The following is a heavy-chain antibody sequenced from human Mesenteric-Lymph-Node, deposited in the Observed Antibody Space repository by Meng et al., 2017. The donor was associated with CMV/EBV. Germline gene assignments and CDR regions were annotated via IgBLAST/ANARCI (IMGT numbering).Heavy chain of an antibody. Sequence: SETLSLTCTVSGGSISSSSYYWGWIRQPPGKGLEWIGSIYYSGSTYYNPSLKSRVTISVDTSKSQFSLSLRSVTAADTAVYYCARGGAVLGFLEGSAPDYYFGYWGQGRLVIVSS. V-gene: IGHV4-39*07. CDR1: GGSISSSSYY. J-gene: IGHJ4*02. D-gene: IGHD3-3*01. CDR3: ARGGAVLGFLEGSAPDYYFGY. CDR2: IYYSGST.